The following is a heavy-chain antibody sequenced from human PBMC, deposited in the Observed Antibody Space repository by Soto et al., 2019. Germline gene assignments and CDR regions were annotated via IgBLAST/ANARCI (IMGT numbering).Heavy chain of an antibody. CDR1: GYTFTSYA. Sequence: GGSVNVSCKASGYTFTSYAMHWVRQAPGQRLEWMGWINAGNGNTKYSQKFQGRVTNTRDTSASTAYMELSSLRSEDTAVYYCARGQQWLADYWGQGTLVTVSS. V-gene: IGHV1-3*01. J-gene: IGHJ4*02. D-gene: IGHD6-19*01. CDR3: ARGQQWLADY. CDR2: INAGNGNT.